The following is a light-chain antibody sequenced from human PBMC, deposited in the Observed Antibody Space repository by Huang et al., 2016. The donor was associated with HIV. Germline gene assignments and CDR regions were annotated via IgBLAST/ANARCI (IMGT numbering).Light chain of an antibody. V-gene: IGKV1-5*03. CDR2: KAA. Sequence: DIQMTLSPSTLSASVGDRVTIPCRAIEGISSWLAWYQQKPGRAPKHLIYKAATLETGVPSMFSCSGSGTEFTLTISRLQPDYFATYYCQQYHNYSTFGQGTKLEIK. CDR3: QQYHNYST. CDR1: EGISSW. J-gene: IGKJ2*01.